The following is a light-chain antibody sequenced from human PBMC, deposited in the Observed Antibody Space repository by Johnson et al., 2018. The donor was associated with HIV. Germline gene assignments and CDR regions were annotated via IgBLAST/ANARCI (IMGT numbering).Light chain of an antibody. J-gene: IGLJ1*01. CDR2: ENN. Sequence: HSMLTQPPSVSAAPGQKVTISCSGSSSNIGNNYVSWYQQVPGTAPKLLIYENNKRPSGIPDRFSGSKSGPSATLGIAGLQTGDEADYYCGTWDNSLSTGGVFGTGTKVTVL. CDR3: GTWDNSLSTGGV. V-gene: IGLV1-51*02. CDR1: SSNIGNNY.